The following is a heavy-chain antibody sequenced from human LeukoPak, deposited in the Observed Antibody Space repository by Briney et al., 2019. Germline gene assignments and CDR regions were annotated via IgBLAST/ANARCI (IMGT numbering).Heavy chain of an antibody. V-gene: IGHV3-7*01. D-gene: IGHD3-3*01. J-gene: IGHJ4*02. CDR1: EFTLSNYW. CDR2: IKQDGSEK. CDR3: ASASTIFGVVKLFDY. Sequence: GGSLRLSCAASEFTLSNYWMSWVRQAPGKGLEWVANIKQDGSEKYYVDSVKGRFTISRDNAKNSLYLQMNSLRAEDTAVYYCASASTIFGVVKLFDYWGQGTLVTVSS.